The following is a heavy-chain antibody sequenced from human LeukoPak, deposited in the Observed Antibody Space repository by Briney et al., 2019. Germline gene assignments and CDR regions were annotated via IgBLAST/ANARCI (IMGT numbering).Heavy chain of an antibody. V-gene: IGHV3-53*01. CDR2: IYSGGST. J-gene: IGHJ1*01. D-gene: IGHD6-13*01. Sequence: GGSLRLSCAASGFTVSSNYMSWVRRAPGKGLEWVSVIYSGGSTSYADSVKGRFTISRDNSKNTLYLQMKSLRAEDTAVYYCASSSRGYFQHWGQGTLVTVSS. CDR3: ASSSRGYFQH. CDR1: GFTVSSNY.